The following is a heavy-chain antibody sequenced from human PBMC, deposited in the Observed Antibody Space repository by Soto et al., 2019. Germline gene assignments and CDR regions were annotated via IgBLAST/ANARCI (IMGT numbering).Heavy chain of an antibody. CDR1: GFTFSSYW. V-gene: IGHV3-7*01. CDR2: IKQDGSEK. CDR3: AGVSSSSPWDWFDP. J-gene: IGHJ5*02. D-gene: IGHD6-6*01. Sequence: EVQLVESGGGLVQPGGSLRLSCAASGFTFSSYWMSWVRQAPGKGLEWVANIKQDGSEKYYVDSVKGRFTISRDNAKNSLYLQMNSLRAEDTAVYYCAGVSSSSPWDWFDPWGQGTLVTVSS.